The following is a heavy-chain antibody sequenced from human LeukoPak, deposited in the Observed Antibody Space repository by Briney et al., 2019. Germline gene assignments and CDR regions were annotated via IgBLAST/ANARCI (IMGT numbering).Heavy chain of an antibody. D-gene: IGHD2-15*01. CDR2: ISYDGSNK. V-gene: IGHV3-30*18. Sequence: GGSLRLSCAASGFTFSSYGMHWVRQAPGKGLEWVAVISYDGSNKYYADSVKGRFTISRDNSKNTLYLQMNSLRAEDTAVYYCAKDWSDVVVVVAATPDYWGQGTLVTVSS. CDR1: GFTFSSYG. J-gene: IGHJ4*02. CDR3: AKDWSDVVVVVAATPDY.